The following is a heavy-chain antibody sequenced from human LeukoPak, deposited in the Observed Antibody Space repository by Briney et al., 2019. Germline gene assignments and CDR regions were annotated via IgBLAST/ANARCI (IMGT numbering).Heavy chain of an antibody. CDR1: GFRFSGYW. V-gene: IGHV3-7*04. J-gene: IGHJ4*02. CDR3: AGGAN. Sequence: GGSLRLSCEASGFRFSGYWLNWVRQAPGQGLEWVANINPDGSGKYYVDSVKGRFTISRDDAKNSLYLQMNSLRAEDTAVYYCAGGANWGQGTLVTVSS. CDR2: INPDGSGK.